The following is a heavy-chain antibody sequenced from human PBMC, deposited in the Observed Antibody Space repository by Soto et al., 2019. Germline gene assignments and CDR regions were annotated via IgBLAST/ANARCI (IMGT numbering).Heavy chain of an antibody. CDR1: GFTFSSYA. J-gene: IGHJ6*03. D-gene: IGHD3-10*01. V-gene: IGHV3-23*01. Sequence: EVQLLESGGGLVQPGGSLRLSCAASGFTFSSYAMSWVRQAPGKGLEWVSAISGSGGSTYYADSVKGRFTISRDNSKNTLYLHMNSLRAEDTAVYYCAERVRGVISGGYYYYMDVWGKGTTVTVSS. CDR3: AERVRGVISGGYYYYMDV. CDR2: ISGSGGST.